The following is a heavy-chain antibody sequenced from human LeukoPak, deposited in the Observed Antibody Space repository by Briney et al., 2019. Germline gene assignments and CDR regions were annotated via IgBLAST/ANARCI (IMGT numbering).Heavy chain of an antibody. Sequence: SETLSLTCTVSGGSISSHYWSWIRQPPGKGPEWIGYMYHSGSTNYNPSLKSRVTISVDTSKNQFSLKLSSVTAADTAVYYCARDIGDYGSGSYDYWGQGTLVTVSS. D-gene: IGHD3-10*01. CDR1: GGSISSHY. CDR2: MYHSGST. J-gene: IGHJ4*02. CDR3: ARDIGDYGSGSYDY. V-gene: IGHV4-59*11.